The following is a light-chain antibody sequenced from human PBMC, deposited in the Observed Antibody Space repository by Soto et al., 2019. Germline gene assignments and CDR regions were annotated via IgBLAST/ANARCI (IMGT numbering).Light chain of an antibody. J-gene: IGLJ1*01. Sequence: QSALTQPASVSGYPGQSITISCTGTSSDVVGSAYVSWYQQFPGNVPRLLIYKVTNRPSGVSYRFSGSKSGNTASLTISGLQAEDEADYFCTSSTTSSLYVFGTGTKVTVL. V-gene: IGLV2-14*01. CDR2: KVT. CDR3: TSSTTSSLYV. CDR1: SSDVVGSAY.